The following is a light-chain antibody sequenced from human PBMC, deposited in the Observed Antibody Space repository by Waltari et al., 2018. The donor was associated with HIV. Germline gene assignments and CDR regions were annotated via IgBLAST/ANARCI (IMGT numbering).Light chain of an antibody. Sequence: EIVLTQSPVILSFSPGEGATLACRASQGISDFLGWYQQKPGQAPRLVTYDGSIRAPGIPARFHGNGSGTGFTLTINRLEPEDCAVYYCQQRSQWPLTFGQGTRLDI. J-gene: IGKJ2*01. CDR1: QGISDF. V-gene: IGKV3-11*01. CDR3: QQRSQWPLT. CDR2: DGS.